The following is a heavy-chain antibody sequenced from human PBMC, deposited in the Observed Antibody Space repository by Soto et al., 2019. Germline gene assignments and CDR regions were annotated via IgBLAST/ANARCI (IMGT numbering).Heavy chain of an antibody. CDR1: GFTFGTFW. CDR2: IDSDGSST. V-gene: IGHV3-74*01. D-gene: IGHD1-26*01. CDR3: ARPKYGGSDDANFDY. Sequence: EVQLVESGGGLVQPGGSLRLSCAASGFTFGTFWMHWVRQAPGKGLVWVSRIDSDGSSTRYADSVKGRFTISRDNAKNTLYLQINSLRAEDTAVYYCARPKYGGSDDANFDYWGQGTLVTVSS. J-gene: IGHJ4*02.